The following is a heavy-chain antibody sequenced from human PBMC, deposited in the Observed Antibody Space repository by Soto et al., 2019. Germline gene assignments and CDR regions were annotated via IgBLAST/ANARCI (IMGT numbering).Heavy chain of an antibody. D-gene: IGHD2-2*01. Sequence: TGGSLSLSCAASGFTFSNAWMSWVRQAPGKGLEWVGRIKSKTDGGTTDYAAPVKGRFTISRDDSKNTLYLQMNSLKTEDTAVYYCTTILGYCSSTSCYFEGYSYGYGMDVWGQGTTVTVSS. V-gene: IGHV3-15*01. J-gene: IGHJ6*02. CDR1: GFTFSNAW. CDR3: TTILGYCSSTSCYFEGYSYGYGMDV. CDR2: IKSKTDGGTT.